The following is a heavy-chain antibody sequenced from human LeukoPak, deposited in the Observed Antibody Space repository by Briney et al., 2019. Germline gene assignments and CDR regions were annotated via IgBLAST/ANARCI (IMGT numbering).Heavy chain of an antibody. CDR1: GLTFSNYA. Sequence: PGGSLRLSCAVSGLTFSNYALSWVRQAPGKGLEWVSAISGRDESTYYADSMKGRFTISRDNSKSTLYLQMSSLRAEDTAVYHCAKVTGTTNYWGQGTLVTVSS. CDR2: ISGRDEST. V-gene: IGHV3-23*01. J-gene: IGHJ4*02. CDR3: AKVTGTTNY. D-gene: IGHD1-1*01.